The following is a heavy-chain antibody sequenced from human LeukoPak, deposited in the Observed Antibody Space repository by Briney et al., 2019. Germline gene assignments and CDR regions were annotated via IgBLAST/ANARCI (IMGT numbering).Heavy chain of an antibody. CDR1: GFTLSSCG. V-gene: IGHV3-30*18. CDR2: ISYDGSNK. D-gene: IGHD2-2*01. Sequence: GGSLRLSCAASGFTLSSCGMHWVRQAPGKGLEWVAVISYDGSNKYYADSVKGRFTISRDNSKNTLYLQMNSLRAEDTAVYYCAKDAECSSTSCYLGYYYYYGMDVWGQGTTVTVSS. CDR3: AKDAECSSTSCYLGYYYYYGMDV. J-gene: IGHJ6*02.